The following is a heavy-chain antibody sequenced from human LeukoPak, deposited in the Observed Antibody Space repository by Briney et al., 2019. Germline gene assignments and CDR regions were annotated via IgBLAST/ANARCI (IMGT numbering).Heavy chain of an antibody. D-gene: IGHD3-10*01. CDR1: GYTFTSYY. V-gene: IGHV1-46*01. CDR2: INPSGGST. Sequence: ASVKVSCKASGYTFTSYYMHWVRQAPGQGLEWMGIINPSGGSTSYAQKFQGRVTMTRDTSTSTAYMELSSLRSEDTAVYYCALHYRKRDYDYWGQGTLVTVSS. J-gene: IGHJ4*02. CDR3: ALHYRKRDYDY.